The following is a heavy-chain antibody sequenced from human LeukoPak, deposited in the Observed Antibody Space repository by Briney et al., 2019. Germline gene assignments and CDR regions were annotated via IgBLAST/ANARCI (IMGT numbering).Heavy chain of an antibody. D-gene: IGHD2-2*01. CDR3: ARVLPAANFDY. Sequence: GGSLRLSCAASGFTFSSYAMHWVRQAPGKGLEWVAVISYDGSNKYYADSVKGRFTISRDNSKNTLYLQMNSLRAEDTAVYYCARVLPAANFDYWGQGTLVTVSS. V-gene: IGHV3-30-3*01. CDR1: GFTFSSYA. CDR2: ISYDGSNK. J-gene: IGHJ4*02.